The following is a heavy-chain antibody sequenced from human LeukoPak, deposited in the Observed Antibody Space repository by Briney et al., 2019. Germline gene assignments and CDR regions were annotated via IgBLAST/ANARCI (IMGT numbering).Heavy chain of an antibody. V-gene: IGHV4-34*01. J-gene: IGHJ4*02. Sequence: SETLSLTCAVYGGSFSGYYWSWIRQPPGKGLDWIGEINHSGSTNYNPYLKSRVTISVDTSTNMISLKLSSVTAADTAVYYCARGVRITMVRGVIKPPEFDYWGQGTLVTVSS. D-gene: IGHD3-10*01. CDR2: INHSGST. CDR1: GGSFSGYY. CDR3: ARGVRITMVRGVIKPPEFDY.